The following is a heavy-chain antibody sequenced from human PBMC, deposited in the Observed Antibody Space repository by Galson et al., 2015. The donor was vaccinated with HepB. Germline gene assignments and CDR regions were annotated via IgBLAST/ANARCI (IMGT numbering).Heavy chain of an antibody. CDR3: AQIGGSGWHPGDY. CDR1: GFTFSSYS. V-gene: IGHV3-21*01. CDR2: ISTSSSYI. J-gene: IGHJ4*02. Sequence: SLRLSCAASGFTFSSYSMNWVRQAPGKGLEWVSSISTSSSYIYYADSVKGRFTISRDNAKNSLYLQMNSLRAEDTAVYYCAQIGGSGWHPGDYWGQGTLVTVSS. D-gene: IGHD6-19*01.